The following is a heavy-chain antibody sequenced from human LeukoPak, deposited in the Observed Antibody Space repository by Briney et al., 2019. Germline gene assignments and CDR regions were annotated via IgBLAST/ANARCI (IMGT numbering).Heavy chain of an antibody. CDR2: INSDGSMT. Sequence: TGGSLRLSCAASGFLFSSYWIDWVRQAPGKGLVWVSGINSDGSMTRYAESVKGRFTISRDNAKNTLYLQMNSLRAEDTAVYYRARVGSTDSPHAFDIWGQGTTVTVSS. CDR1: GFLFSSYW. J-gene: IGHJ3*02. V-gene: IGHV3-74*01. CDR3: ARVGSTDSPHAFDI. D-gene: IGHD3-22*01.